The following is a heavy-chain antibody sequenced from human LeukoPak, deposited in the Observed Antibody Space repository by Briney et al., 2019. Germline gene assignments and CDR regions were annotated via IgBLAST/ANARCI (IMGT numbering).Heavy chain of an antibody. CDR1: GFTVSSNY. CDR2: IYSGGST. V-gene: IGHV3-66*01. J-gene: IGHJ6*02. Sequence: PGGSLRLSCAASGFTVSSNYMSWVRQAPGKGLEWVSVIYSGGSTYYADSVKGRFTISRDNAKNSLYLQMNSLRAEDSAVYYCARVSGYDRAYYNFGMDVWGQGTTVTVSS. D-gene: IGHD3-22*01. CDR3: ARVSGYDRAYYNFGMDV.